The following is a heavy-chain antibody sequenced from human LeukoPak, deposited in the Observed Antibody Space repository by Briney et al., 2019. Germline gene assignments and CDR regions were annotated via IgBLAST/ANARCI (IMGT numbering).Heavy chain of an antibody. D-gene: IGHD2-8*02. J-gene: IGHJ4*02. Sequence: GGSLRLSCAASGFTFSTFAMIWVRQPPGKGLEWVSSILPSGGEIHYADSVRGRFTISRDNSKSTLSLQMNSLRAEDTAIYYCATYRQVLLPFESWGQGTLVTVSS. CDR2: ILPSGGEI. CDR3: ATYRQVLLPFES. CDR1: GFTFSTFA. V-gene: IGHV3-23*01.